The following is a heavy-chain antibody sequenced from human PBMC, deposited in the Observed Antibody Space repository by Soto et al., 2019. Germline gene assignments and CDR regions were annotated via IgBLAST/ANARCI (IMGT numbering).Heavy chain of an antibody. Sequence: SQTLSLTCAISGDSVSTKRPPWNLIIQCPSRGLEWLGRTYYRSKWYTEYAVSVKSRITITPDTSKNQFSLQLTSVTPEDTAVYYCARPGYEGAVDYWGQGTVVTVSS. D-gene: IGHD1-26*01. V-gene: IGHV6-1*01. CDR2: TYYRSKWYT. CDR3: ARPGYEGAVDY. J-gene: IGHJ4*02. CDR1: GDSVSTKRPP.